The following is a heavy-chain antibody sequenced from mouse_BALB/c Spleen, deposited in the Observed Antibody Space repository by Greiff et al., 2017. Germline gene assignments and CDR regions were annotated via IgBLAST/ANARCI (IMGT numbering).Heavy chain of an antibody. CDR2: IWSGGST. CDR3: ARNSYYRYDEEGVYYFDY. CDR1: GFSLTSYG. Sequence: QVQLKQSGPGLVQPSQSLSITCTVSGFSLTSYGVHWVRQSPGKGLEWLGVIWSGGSTDYNAAFISRLSISKDNSKSQVFFKMNSLQANDTAIYYCARNSYYRYDEEGVYYFDYWGQGTTLTVSS. V-gene: IGHV2-2*02. J-gene: IGHJ2*01. D-gene: IGHD2-14*01.